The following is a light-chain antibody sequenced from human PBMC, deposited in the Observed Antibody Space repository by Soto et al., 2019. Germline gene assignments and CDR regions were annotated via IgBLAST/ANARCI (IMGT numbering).Light chain of an antibody. V-gene: IGKV3-15*01. CDR3: QQYNNWPPLT. CDR2: GAS. Sequence: EIVMTQSPATLSVSPGERATLSCRASQSVSSNLAWYQQKPGQAPRLLIYGASTRATCIPARFSGSGSGTEFTHTISSLQSEDFAVYYCQQYNNWPPLTFGGGTKVEIK. CDR1: QSVSSN. J-gene: IGKJ4*01.